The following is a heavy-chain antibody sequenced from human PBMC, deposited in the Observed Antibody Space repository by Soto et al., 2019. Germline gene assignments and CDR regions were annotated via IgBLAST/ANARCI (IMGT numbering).Heavy chain of an antibody. Sequence: GGSLRLSCAASGFTFSSYAMHWVRQAPGKGLEWVAVISYDGSNKYYADSVKGRFTISRDNSKNTLYLQMNSLRAEDTAVYYCARGCIDPNCPKHYGIDVWGRGTTVTVYS. CDR3: ARGCIDPNCPKHYGIDV. D-gene: IGHD1-1*01. CDR2: ISYDGSNK. CDR1: GFTFSSYA. V-gene: IGHV3-30-3*01. J-gene: IGHJ6*02.